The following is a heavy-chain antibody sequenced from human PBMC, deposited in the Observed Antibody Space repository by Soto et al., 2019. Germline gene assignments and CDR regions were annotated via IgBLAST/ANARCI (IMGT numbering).Heavy chain of an antibody. CDR3: ARHKRDLRFLEWSYYFDS. CDR2: ISYDGSNK. D-gene: IGHD3-3*01. Sequence: QVQLVESGGGVVQPGRSLRLSCAASGFTFSTYAMHWVRRAPGKGLEWVAVISYDGSNKYYTDSVKGRFTISRDNSKNTLNLQMNSLRAEDTAVYYCARHKRDLRFLEWSYYFDSWGQGTLVTVSS. V-gene: IGHV3-30-3*01. J-gene: IGHJ4*02. CDR1: GFTFSTYA.